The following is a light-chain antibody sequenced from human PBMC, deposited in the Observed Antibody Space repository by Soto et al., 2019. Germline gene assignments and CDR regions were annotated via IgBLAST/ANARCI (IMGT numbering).Light chain of an antibody. J-gene: IGKJ3*01. CDR1: QDISNY. CDR3: QQYDNLPP. CDR2: DAS. Sequence: DIQMTQSPSSLSASVGDRVTITCQASQDISNYLNWYQQKPGKAPKLLIYDASNLEKGVPSRFSGSGSGTDFTFTISRLQPEDIATYYCQQYDNLPPFGPGTKVDIK. V-gene: IGKV1-33*01.